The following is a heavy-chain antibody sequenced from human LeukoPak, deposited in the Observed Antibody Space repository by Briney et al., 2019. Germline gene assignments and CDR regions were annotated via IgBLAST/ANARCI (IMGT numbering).Heavy chain of an antibody. V-gene: IGHV2-70*17. Sequence: ESGPALVEPTQTLTLTCTFSGFSLSSSGMCVTWIRQPPGKALEWLARIDWDNAKFHNTSLKTRLTVSKDTSKNQVVLTMTNMDPVDTDTYYCARMYRRSGSHRDAFDIWGRGTMVTVSS. CDR2: IDWDNAK. CDR3: ARMYRRSGSHRDAFDI. CDR1: GFSLSSSGMC. J-gene: IGHJ3*02. D-gene: IGHD1-26*01.